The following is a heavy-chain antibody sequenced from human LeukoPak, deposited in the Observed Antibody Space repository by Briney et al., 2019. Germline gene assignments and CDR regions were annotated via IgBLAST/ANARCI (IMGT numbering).Heavy chain of an antibody. V-gene: IGHV3-33*01. CDR3: ARDPGDYVGNDAFDI. D-gene: IGHD4-17*01. CDR1: GLTFSSYG. J-gene: IGHJ3*02. Sequence: GRSLRLSCAASGLTFSSYGMHWVRQAPGKGLEWVAVIWYDRSNKYYADSVKGRFTVSRDNSKNTVYLQMNSLRAEDTAVYYCARDPGDYVGNDAFDIWGQGTMVTVSS. CDR2: IWYDRSNK.